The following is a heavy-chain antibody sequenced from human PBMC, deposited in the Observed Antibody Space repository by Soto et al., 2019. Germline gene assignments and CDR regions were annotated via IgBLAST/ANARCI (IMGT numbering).Heavy chain of an antibody. J-gene: IGHJ4*02. D-gene: IGHD3-22*01. CDR1: GGSISSGGYY. Sequence: PSETLSLTCTVSGGSISSGGYYWSWLRHHPGKGLECIAYIYYSGSTHYSPSLKSRVTIPVDTSKNQFSLKLSSVTAADTAVYYCARERHDYYDSSGYLDYWGQGTLVT. CDR2: IYYSGST. CDR3: ARERHDYYDSSGYLDY. V-gene: IGHV4-31*03.